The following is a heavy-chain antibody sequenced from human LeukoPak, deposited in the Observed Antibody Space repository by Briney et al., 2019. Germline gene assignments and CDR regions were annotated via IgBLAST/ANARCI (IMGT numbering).Heavy chain of an antibody. CDR1: GFTFSSYS. J-gene: IGHJ3*02. CDR3: ARDSAHAFDI. CDR2: ISSRSATI. Sequence: GGSLRLSCAASGFTFSSYSMNWVRQAPGKGLEWVSYISSRSATIYYADSVKGRFTISRDNAKNSLYLQMNSLRAEDTAVYYCARDSAHAFDIWGQGTMVTVSS. V-gene: IGHV3-48*01.